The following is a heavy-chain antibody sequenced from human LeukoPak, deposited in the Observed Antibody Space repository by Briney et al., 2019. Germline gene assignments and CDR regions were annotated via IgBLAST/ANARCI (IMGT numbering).Heavy chain of an antibody. CDR1: GFTFSSNW. CDR2: LSGNGNTI. Sequence: GGSLRLSCAASGFTFSSNWMHWVRQAPGKGLECVSALSGNGNTIYYADSVKGRFTISRDNSKNTLSLQMNSLRAEDTAVYYCAKALYGGHDYWGQGTLVTVSS. J-gene: IGHJ4*02. CDR3: AKALYGGHDY. V-gene: IGHV3-23*01. D-gene: IGHD4-23*01.